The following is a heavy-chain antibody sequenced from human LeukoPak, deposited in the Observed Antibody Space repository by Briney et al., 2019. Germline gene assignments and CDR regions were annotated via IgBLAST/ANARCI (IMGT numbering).Heavy chain of an antibody. Sequence: PGGSLRLSCAASGFTLSSYGIHWVRQAPGKGLEWVAFIRYDGSNKYYADSVKGRFTISRDNSKNTLYLQMNSLRAEDTAVYYCAKDRDYDGSGSFFDFWGQGTLVTVSS. D-gene: IGHD3-10*01. V-gene: IGHV3-30*02. CDR2: IRYDGSNK. J-gene: IGHJ4*02. CDR3: AKDRDYDGSGSFFDF. CDR1: GFTLSSYG.